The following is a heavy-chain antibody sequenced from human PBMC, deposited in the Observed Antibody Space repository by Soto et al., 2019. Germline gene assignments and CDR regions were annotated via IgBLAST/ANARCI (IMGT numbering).Heavy chain of an antibody. CDR2: IKTNTEGGTT. D-gene: IGHD2-15*01. CDR1: GLTISNAW. CDR3: TTGSVEGV. Sequence: EVQLVESGGGSIYPGGSLRLSCAASGLTISNAWMNWVRQAPGKGLEWVGRIKTNTEGGTTDYAAAVKGRFTVSRDDSKNTLYLQMNSQRTEDTAVYYCTTGSVEGVWGQGTTVTVSS. J-gene: IGHJ6*02. V-gene: IGHV3-15*07.